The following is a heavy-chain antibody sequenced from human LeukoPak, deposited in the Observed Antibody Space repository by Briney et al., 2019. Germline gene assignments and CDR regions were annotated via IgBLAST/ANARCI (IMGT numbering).Heavy chain of an antibody. CDR3: AKDDAWLQYGN. D-gene: IGHD5-24*01. V-gene: IGHV3-23*01. Sequence: SGGSLRLSCAASGFTFSSHGMNWVRQAPGKGLEWVSGISPNGATTYYADSVKGRFTISRDNSKGTVYLQMNSLRPEDTAVYYCAKDDAWLQYGNWGRGTLVTVSS. J-gene: IGHJ4*02. CDR2: ISPNGATT. CDR1: GFTFSSHG.